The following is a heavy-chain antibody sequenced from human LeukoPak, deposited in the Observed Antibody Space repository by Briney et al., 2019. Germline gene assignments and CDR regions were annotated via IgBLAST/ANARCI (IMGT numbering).Heavy chain of an antibody. CDR1: GFTFSSYS. J-gene: IGHJ4*02. CDR3: ARDLHGDYVDFDY. V-gene: IGHV3-21*01. D-gene: IGHD4-17*01. Sequence: GGSLRLSCAASGFTFSSYSMNWVRQAPGKGLEWVSSISSSSSYIYYADSVKGRFTISRDNAKNSLYLQMNSLSAEDTAVYYCARDLHGDYVDFDYWGQGTLVTVSS. CDR2: ISSSSSYI.